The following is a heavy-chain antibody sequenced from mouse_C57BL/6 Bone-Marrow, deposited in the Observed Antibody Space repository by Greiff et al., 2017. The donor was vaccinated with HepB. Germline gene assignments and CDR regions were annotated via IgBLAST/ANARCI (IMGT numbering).Heavy chain of an antibody. D-gene: IGHD1-1*01. CDR2: IDPEDGET. V-gene: IGHV14-2*01. Sequence: VHVKQSGAELVKPGASVKLSCTASGFNIKDYYMHWVKQRTEQGLEWIGRIDPEDGETKYAPKFQGKATITADTSSNTAYLQLSSLTSEDTAVYYCARSSTTVVFYYFDSWGQGTTLTVSS. CDR1: GFNIKDYY. J-gene: IGHJ2*01. CDR3: ARSSTTVVFYYFDS.